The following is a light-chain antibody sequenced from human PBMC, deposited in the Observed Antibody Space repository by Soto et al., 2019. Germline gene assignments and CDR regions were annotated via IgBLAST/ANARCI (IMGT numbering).Light chain of an antibody. CDR2: AAS. J-gene: IGKJ4*01. CDR3: QQSYSTLLT. V-gene: IGKV1-39*01. Sequence: DIQMTQSASSLSASVGTSATIACRASQSISSYLNWYQQKKGKAPKLLIYAASSLQSGVPSRFSGSGYGTDFNLTISSLQTEDFATYYCQQSYSTLLTFGGGTKVDIK. CDR1: QSISSY.